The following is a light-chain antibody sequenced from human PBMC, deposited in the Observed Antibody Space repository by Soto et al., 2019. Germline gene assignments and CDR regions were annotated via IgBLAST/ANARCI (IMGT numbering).Light chain of an antibody. CDR1: ERIYSAY. V-gene: IGKV3-20*01. CDR2: GTS. CDR3: QQYGNSPIT. J-gene: IGKJ5*01. Sequence: EVVLTQSPGTLSLSRGERDTLSCRASERIYSAYLGWYQKKPGQAPRLLIYGTSSRATGIPDRFSGSGSGTDFTLTISRLEPEDFAVYYCQQYGNSPITFGQGTRLEIK.